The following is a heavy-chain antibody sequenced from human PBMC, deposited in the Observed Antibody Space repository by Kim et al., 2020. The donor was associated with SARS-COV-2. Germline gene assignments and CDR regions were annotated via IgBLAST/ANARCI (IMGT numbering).Heavy chain of an antibody. CDR3: ARVWILEWLLYGGRGFDP. Sequence: SETLSLTCAVYGGSFSGYYWSWIRQPPGKGLEWIGEINHSGSTNYNPSLKSRVTISVDTSKNQFSLKLSSVTAADTAVYYCARVWILEWLLYGGRGFDPWGQGTLVTVSS. D-gene: IGHD3-3*01. V-gene: IGHV4-34*01. CDR2: INHSGST. J-gene: IGHJ5*02. CDR1: GGSFSGYY.